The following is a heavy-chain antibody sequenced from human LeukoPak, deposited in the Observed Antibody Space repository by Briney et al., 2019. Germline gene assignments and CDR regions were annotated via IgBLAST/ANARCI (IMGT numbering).Heavy chain of an antibody. CDR3: ATEGSISASGFDS. Sequence: ASVKVSCKVAGYTLIQLAVHWVRQAPGKGLEWMGGFNPENGEIIYAQSLEGRVAMTEDTSKDKAYMELSSVRSEDTAVYYCATEGSISASGFDSWGQGTLVTVSS. CDR1: GYTLIQLA. V-gene: IGHV1-24*01. D-gene: IGHD2-2*01. CDR2: FNPENGEI. J-gene: IGHJ4*02.